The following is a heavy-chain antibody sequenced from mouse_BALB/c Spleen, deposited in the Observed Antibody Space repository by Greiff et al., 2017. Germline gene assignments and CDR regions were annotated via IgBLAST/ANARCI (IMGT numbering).Heavy chain of an antibody. CDR2: ISYDGSN. CDR1: GYSITSGYY. D-gene: IGHD2-1*01. J-gene: IGHJ4*01. CDR3: ARRGDYGNYVGAMDY. V-gene: IGHV3-6*02. Sequence: VQLQQSGPGLVKPSQSLSLTCSVTGYSITSGYYWNWIRQFPGNKLEWMGYISYDGSNNYNPSLKNRISITRDTSKNQFFLKLNSVTTEDTATYYCARRGDYGNYVGAMDYWGQGTSVTVSS.